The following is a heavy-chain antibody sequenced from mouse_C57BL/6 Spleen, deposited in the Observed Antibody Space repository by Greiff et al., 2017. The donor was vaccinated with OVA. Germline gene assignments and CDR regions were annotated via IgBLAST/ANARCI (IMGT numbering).Heavy chain of an antibody. J-gene: IGHJ2*01. CDR3: SLGRDFDY. V-gene: IGHV1-64*01. Sequence: QVHVKQPGAELVKPGASVKLSCKASGYTFTSYWMHWVKQRPGQGLEWIGMIHPNSGSTNYNEKFKSKATLTVDKSSSTAYMQLSSLTSEDSAVYYCSLGRDFDYWGQGTTLTVSS. CDR2: IHPNSGST. D-gene: IGHD4-1*01. CDR1: GYTFTSYW.